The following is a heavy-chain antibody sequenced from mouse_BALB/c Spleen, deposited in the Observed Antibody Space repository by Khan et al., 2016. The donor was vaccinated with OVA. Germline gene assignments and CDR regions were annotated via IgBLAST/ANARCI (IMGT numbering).Heavy chain of an antibody. CDR2: INPSTGYT. J-gene: IGHJ3*01. Sequence: QVQLQQSGAELAKPGASVKMSCKASGYTFTSYWMHWVKQRPGQGLEWIGYINPSTGYTEYNQRFKDKATLTADKSSSTAYMQLSSLTTEESAVYDCDIHGRSCAWFTYWGQGTLVTVSA. V-gene: IGHV1-7*01. CDR3: DIHGRSCAWFTY. CDR1: GYTFTSYW.